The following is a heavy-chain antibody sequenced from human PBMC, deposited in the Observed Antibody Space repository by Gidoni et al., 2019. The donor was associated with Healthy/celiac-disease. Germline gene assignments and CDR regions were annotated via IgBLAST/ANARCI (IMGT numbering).Heavy chain of an antibody. V-gene: IGHV3-48*02. Sequence: VQLVESGGGLVQPGGSLRLSCAASGFTFSSYSMNWVRQAPGKGRGWVSYISSSSSTIYYADSVKGRFTISRDNAKNSLYLQMNSLRDEDTAVYYCARIIDFGGRLQNWGQGTLVTVSS. CDR1: GFTFSSYS. D-gene: IGHD3-10*01. CDR2: ISSSSSTI. J-gene: IGHJ1*01. CDR3: ARIIDFGGRLQN.